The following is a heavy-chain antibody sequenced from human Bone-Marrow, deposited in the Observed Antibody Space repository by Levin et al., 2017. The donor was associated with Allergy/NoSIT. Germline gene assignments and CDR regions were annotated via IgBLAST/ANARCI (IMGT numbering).Heavy chain of an antibody. J-gene: IGHJ6*02. D-gene: IGHD5-12*01. CDR1: GDSVSSKSYY. CDR3: ASSGGDDIVARYYYYAMDV. CDR2: IHDSGST. Sequence: PSETLSLTCTVSGDSVSSKSYYWSWIRQSPGKTLEWIGYIHDSGSTNYNPSLKSRVTMAVDTSKNQFSLKLTSASTADTAVYYCASSGGDDIVARYYYYAMDVWGQGTTVTVSS. V-gene: IGHV4-61*01.